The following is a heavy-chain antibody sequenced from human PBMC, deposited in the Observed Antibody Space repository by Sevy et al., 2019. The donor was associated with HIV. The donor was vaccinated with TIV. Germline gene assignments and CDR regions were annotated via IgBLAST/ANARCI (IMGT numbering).Heavy chain of an antibody. J-gene: IGHJ6*02. CDR2: INSDGSST. Sequence: GGSLRLSCAASGFTFSSYWMNWVRQAPGKGLVWVSRINSDGSSTSYADSVKGRFTISRDNAKNTLYLQMNSLRAEDTAVYYCARGYYGSGSYYTNYYYGMDVWGQGTTVTVSS. CDR3: ARGYYGSGSYYTNYYYGMDV. CDR1: GFTFSSYW. D-gene: IGHD3-10*01. V-gene: IGHV3-74*01.